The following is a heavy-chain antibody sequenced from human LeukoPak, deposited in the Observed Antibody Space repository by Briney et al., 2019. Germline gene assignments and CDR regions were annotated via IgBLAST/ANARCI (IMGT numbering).Heavy chain of an antibody. D-gene: IGHD3-22*01. CDR1: GGTFSSYA. CDR3: ARTDYYDSSGRYYFDY. CDR2: IIPIFGTA. Sequence: GSSVKVSCKASGGTFSSYAISWVRQAPGQGLEWMGGIIPIFGTANYAQKFQGRVTITTDESTSTAYMELSSLRSEDTAVYYCARTDYYDSSGRYYFDYWGQGTLVTASS. V-gene: IGHV1-69*05. J-gene: IGHJ4*02.